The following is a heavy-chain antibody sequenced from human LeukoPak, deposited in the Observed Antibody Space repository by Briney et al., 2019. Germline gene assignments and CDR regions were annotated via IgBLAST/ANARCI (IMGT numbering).Heavy chain of an antibody. D-gene: IGHD5-18*01. V-gene: IGHV1-2*02. Sequence: SVKVSCKTSGYTLTGYYIHWVRQAPGQGLQWLGWINPNSGGTNYAQNFQGRVTMTRDTSISTAYMELSRLRSDDTAVYYCARVDTAMVIGGDAFDIWGQGTMVTVSS. J-gene: IGHJ3*02. CDR3: ARVDTAMVIGGDAFDI. CDR2: INPNSGGT. CDR1: GYTLTGYY.